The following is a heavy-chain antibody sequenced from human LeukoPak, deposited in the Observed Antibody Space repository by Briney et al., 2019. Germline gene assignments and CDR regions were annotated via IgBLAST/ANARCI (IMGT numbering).Heavy chain of an antibody. V-gene: IGHV3-7*01. J-gene: IGHJ6*02. Sequence: GGSLRLSCEASGFTFSNYDMHWVRQAPGKGLEWVANIKQDGSEKYYVDSVKGRFTISRDNAKNSLYLQVNSLRAEDTAVYYCAREEMTTVGPRHYAMGVWGQGTAVTVSS. D-gene: IGHD4-11*01. CDR2: IKQDGSEK. CDR3: AREEMTTVGPRHYAMGV. CDR1: GFTFSNYD.